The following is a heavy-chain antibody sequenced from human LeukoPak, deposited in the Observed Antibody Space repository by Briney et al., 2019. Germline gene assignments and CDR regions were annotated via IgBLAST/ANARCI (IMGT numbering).Heavy chain of an antibody. CDR3: ASHKYDFWSGYSG. CDR1: GFTFSSYE. Sequence: GGSLRLSCAASGFTFSSYEMNWVRQAPGKGLEWVSYISSSGSTIYYADSVKGRFTISRDNAKNSLYLQMNSLRAEDTAVYYCASHKYDFWSGYSGWGQGTLVTVSS. CDR2: ISSSGSTI. J-gene: IGHJ4*02. V-gene: IGHV3-48*03. D-gene: IGHD3-3*01.